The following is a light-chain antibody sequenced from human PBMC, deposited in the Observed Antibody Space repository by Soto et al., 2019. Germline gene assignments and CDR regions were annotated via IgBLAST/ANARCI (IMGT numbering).Light chain of an antibody. CDR2: GAS. CDR3: QQYGSSPPDT. J-gene: IGKJ5*01. CDR1: QSVSSSY. Sequence: EIGLTQSPGTLSLSPGERATLSCRASQSVSSSYLAWYQQKPGQAPRLLIYGASSMATGIPDRFSGSGSGTAFTLTISRLEPEDFAVYYCQQYGSSPPDTFGQGTRLEIK. V-gene: IGKV3-20*01.